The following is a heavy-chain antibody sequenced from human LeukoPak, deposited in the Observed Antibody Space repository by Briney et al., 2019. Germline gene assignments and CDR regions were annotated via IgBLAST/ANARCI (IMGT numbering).Heavy chain of an antibody. CDR2: INPNSGGT. Sequence: ASVKVSCKASGYTFTGYYMHWVRQAPGQGLEWMGWINPNSGGTNYAQMFQGRVTMTRDTSISTAYMELSRLRSDDTAVYFCARLNYGSGSYPSLFDYWGQGTLVTVSP. CDR1: GYTFTGYY. D-gene: IGHD3-10*01. J-gene: IGHJ4*02. CDR3: ARLNYGSGSYPSLFDY. V-gene: IGHV1-2*02.